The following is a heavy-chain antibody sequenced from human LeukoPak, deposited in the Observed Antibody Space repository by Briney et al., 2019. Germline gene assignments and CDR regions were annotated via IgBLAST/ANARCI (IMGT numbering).Heavy chain of an antibody. J-gene: IGHJ5*02. CDR2: INPNSGGT. V-gene: IGHV1-2*02. CDR1: GYTFTGYY. CDR3: ARENYCSGGSYHNWFDP. D-gene: IGHD2-15*01. Sequence: ASVKVSCKASGYTFTGYYMHWVRQAPGQGLEWMGWINPNSGGTNYAQKFQGRVTMTRDTSISTAYMELSRLRSDDTAVYYCARENYCSGGSYHNWFDPWGQGTLVTVSS.